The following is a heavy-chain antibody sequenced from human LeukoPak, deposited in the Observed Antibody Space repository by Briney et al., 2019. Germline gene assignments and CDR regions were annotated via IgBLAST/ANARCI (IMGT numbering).Heavy chain of an antibody. J-gene: IGHJ4*02. CDR1: GFTVGTNY. V-gene: IGHV3-66*01. CDR3: AREGGRGYCSGGSCYSHWVY. CDR2: IYSGDST. Sequence: PGGSLRLSCAASGFTVGTNYMSWVRQAPGKGLEWVSVIYSGDSTYYADSVKCRFIISRDNPKNTLYLQMNSLRAEDTAVYYCAREGGRGYCSGGSCYSHWVYWGQGTLATVSS. D-gene: IGHD2-15*01.